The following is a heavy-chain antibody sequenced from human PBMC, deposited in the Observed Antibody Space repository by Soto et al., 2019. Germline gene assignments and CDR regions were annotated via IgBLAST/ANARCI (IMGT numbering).Heavy chain of an antibody. CDR2: ISGSGFKK. J-gene: IGHJ5*02. D-gene: IGHD1-26*01. CDR1: GFIFENFG. V-gene: IGHV3-23*01. Sequence: GGSLRLSCAASGFIFENFGMSWVRQAPGKGLEWISSISGSGFKKYYADSVKGRFTISRDNSKSTVYLELNNLSAEDTAVYHCAKNQGVELVPLTTVDWFDPWGQGSVVTVSS. CDR3: AKNQGVELVPLTTVDWFDP.